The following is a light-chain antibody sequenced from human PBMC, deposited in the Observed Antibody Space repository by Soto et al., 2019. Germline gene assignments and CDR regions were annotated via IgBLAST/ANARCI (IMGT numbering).Light chain of an antibody. CDR3: QQYGSSPRT. CDR1: QSVSSSY. CDR2: GAS. V-gene: IGKV3-20*01. J-gene: IGKJ1*01. Sequence: EIVLTQSPGTLSLSPGERATLPCRASQSVSSSYLAWYQQKLGQAPRLLIYGASSRATDIPDRFSGSGSGTDFTLTISRLEPEDFAVYYCQQYGSSPRTFGQGTKVEIK.